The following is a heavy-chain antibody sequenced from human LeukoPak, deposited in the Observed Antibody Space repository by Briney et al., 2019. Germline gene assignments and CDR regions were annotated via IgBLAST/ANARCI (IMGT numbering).Heavy chain of an antibody. CDR2: ISSDGDNT. Sequence: GGSLRLSCAASGFTFSSYSMHWVRQAPGKGLEYVSVISSDGDNTYYADSVKGRFTISRDNSKNTLYLQMGSLIAEDMAVYYCARAALEYCGGDCLDYWGQGTLVTVPS. J-gene: IGHJ4*02. CDR3: ARAALEYCGGDCLDY. CDR1: GFTFSSYS. V-gene: IGHV3-64*02. D-gene: IGHD2-21*01.